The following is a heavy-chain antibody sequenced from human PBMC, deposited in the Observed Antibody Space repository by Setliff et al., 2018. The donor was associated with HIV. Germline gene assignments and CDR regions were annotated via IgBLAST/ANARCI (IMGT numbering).Heavy chain of an antibody. Sequence: ASVKVSCKASGYTFTSSGISWVRQAPGQGLEWMGWISAYNGNTNYAQKLQGRVTMTTDTFTSTAYMELRSLRSDDTAVYYCATDKGTTLSSYYYYYMDVWGKGTTVTVSS. D-gene: IGHD4-4*01. CDR1: GYTFTSSG. CDR2: ISAYNGNT. J-gene: IGHJ6*03. V-gene: IGHV1-18*01. CDR3: ATDKGTTLSSYYYYYMDV.